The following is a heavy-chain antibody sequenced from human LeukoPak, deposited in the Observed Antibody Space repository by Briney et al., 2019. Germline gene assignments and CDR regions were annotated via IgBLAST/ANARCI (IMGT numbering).Heavy chain of an antibody. D-gene: IGHD3-3*01. CDR3: ARDSYYDFWSGYRPYEDY. J-gene: IGHJ4*02. CDR2: ISSSSSTI. V-gene: IGHV3-48*01. Sequence: PGGSLRLSCAASGFTFSSYSMNWVRQAPGKGLEWVSYISSSSSTIYYADSVKGRLTISRDNAKNSLYLQMNSLRAEDTAVYYCARDSYYDFWSGYRPYEDYWGQGTLVTVSS. CDR1: GFTFSSYS.